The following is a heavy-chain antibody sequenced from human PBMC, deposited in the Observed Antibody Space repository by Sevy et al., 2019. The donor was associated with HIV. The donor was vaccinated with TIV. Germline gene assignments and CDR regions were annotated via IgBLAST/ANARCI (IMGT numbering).Heavy chain of an antibody. D-gene: IGHD1-20*01. Sequence: SETLSLTCSVSGGSMNIYYWSWIRQPPGKGLEWIGFIYYSGSTNYNPSLKSRVTISVDTSKNQFSLKLSSVTAADTAVYYCARVGFNWIDVDYWGQGTLVTVSS. V-gene: IGHV4-59*01. J-gene: IGHJ4*02. CDR1: GGSMNIYY. CDR2: IYYSGST. CDR3: ARVGFNWIDVDY.